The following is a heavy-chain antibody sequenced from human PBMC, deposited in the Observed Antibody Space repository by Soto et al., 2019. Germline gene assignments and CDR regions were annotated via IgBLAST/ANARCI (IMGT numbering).Heavy chain of an antibody. V-gene: IGHV3-23*01. CDR3: ARRRGEGFFDN. J-gene: IGHJ4*02. CDR2: ISGNGVDT. Sequence: EVQLLESGGGLVQPGGSLRVSCAASGFTFVNYVMSWVRQAPGGGLEWVSAISGNGVDTYYANSVKGRFTISRDNSKKTFYLQSNSLRVADTAVYYCARRRGEGFFDNWGQGTLVTVSS. CDR1: GFTFVNYV. D-gene: IGHD3-16*01.